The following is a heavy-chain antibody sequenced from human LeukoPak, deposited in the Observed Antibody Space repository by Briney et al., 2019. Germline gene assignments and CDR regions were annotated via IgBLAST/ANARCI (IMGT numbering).Heavy chain of an antibody. J-gene: IGHJ4*02. D-gene: IGHD3-10*01. CDR1: GYTFTSYD. CDR2: MNPNSGNT. Sequence: ASVEVSCKASGYTFTSYDINWVRQATGQGLEWMGWMNPNSGNTGYAQKFQGRVTMTRSTSISTAYMELSSLRSEDTAVYYCARGGSYYYGSGNELDYWGQGTLVTVSS. CDR3: ARGGSYYYGSGNELDY. V-gene: IGHV1-8*01.